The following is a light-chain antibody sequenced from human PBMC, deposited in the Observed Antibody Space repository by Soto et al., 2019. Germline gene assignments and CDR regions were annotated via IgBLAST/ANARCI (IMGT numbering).Light chain of an antibody. V-gene: IGKV4-1*01. Sequence: DIVMTQSRDSLAVSLGERATINCKSSQSVLYSSNNKNYLAWYQQKPGQPPKLLIYWASTRESGVPDRFSGCGSGTDITLTISTLQAEDVAVYYCQQYYSTPYTFGQGSKLEIK. CDR2: WAS. J-gene: IGKJ2*01. CDR1: QSVLYSSNNKNY. CDR3: QQYYSTPYT.